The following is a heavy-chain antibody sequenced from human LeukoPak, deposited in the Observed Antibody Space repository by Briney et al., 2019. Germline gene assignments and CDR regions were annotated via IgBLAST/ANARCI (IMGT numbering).Heavy chain of an antibody. CDR1: GFTFSSYS. CDR3: ARDWIQLPFDY. V-gene: IGHV3-48*01. D-gene: IGHD5-18*01. J-gene: IGHJ4*02. CDR2: ISSSSSTI. Sequence: PGGSLRLSCAASGFTFSSYSMNWVRQAPGKGLEWVSYISSSSSTIYYADSVKGRFTISRDNAKNSLYLQMNSLRAEDTAVYHCARDWIQLPFDYWGQGTLVTVSS.